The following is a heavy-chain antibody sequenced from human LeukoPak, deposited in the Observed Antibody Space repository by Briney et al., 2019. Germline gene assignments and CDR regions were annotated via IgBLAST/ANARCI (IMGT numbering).Heavy chain of an antibody. J-gene: IGHJ3*02. CDR2: IYYTGST. D-gene: IGHD6-19*01. V-gene: IGHV4-61*01. CDR3: ARDELGSGWYYGAFDI. CDR1: DASVSSGTYY. Sequence: SETLSLTCTVSDASVSSGTYYWSWIRQPPGKGLEWIGYIYYTGSTNYNPSLKSRVTISVDTSKNQFSLKLSSVTAADTAVYYCARDELGSGWYYGAFDIWGQGTMVTVSS.